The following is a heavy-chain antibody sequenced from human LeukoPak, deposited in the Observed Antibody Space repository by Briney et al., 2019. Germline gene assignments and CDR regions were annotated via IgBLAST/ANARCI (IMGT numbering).Heavy chain of an antibody. Sequence: GGSLRLSCAASGFTFSSYGMHWVRQAPGKGLEWVAVIWYGGSNKYYADSVKGRFTISRDNSKNTLYLQMNSLRAEDTAVYYCAKEDYRSSFDYWGQGTLVTVSS. D-gene: IGHD4-11*01. CDR3: AKEDYRSSFDY. CDR2: IWYGGSNK. CDR1: GFTFSSYG. V-gene: IGHV3-30*02. J-gene: IGHJ4*02.